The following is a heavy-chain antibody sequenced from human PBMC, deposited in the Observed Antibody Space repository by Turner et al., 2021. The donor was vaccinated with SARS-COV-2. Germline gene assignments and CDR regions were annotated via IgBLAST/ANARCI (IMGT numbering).Heavy chain of an antibody. CDR3: ARHSSMTTVPFDY. CDR2: IYYSGNT. CDR1: GGSIRSSSYY. J-gene: IGHJ4*02. D-gene: IGHD4-17*01. Sequence: LQLQESGPGLVKPSETLSRTCSVSGGSIRSSSYYWGWIRQSPGKGLEWIGSIYYSGNTYYSPSLKSRVTISVDTSKNQFSLKLNSVTAADTAVYYCARHSSMTTVPFDYWGQGTLVTVSS. V-gene: IGHV4-39*01.